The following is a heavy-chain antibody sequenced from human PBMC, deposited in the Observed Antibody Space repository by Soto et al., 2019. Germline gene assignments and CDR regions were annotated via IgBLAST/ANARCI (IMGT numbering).Heavy chain of an antibody. CDR1: GFTFSSYG. CDR2: ISYDGSNK. CDR3: AKEARGSSSWDPFDY. D-gene: IGHD6-13*01. Sequence: GGSLRLSCAASGFTFSSYGMHWVRQAPGKGLEWVAVISYDGSNKYYADSVKGRFTISRDNSKNTLYLQMNSLRAEDTAVYYCAKEARGSSSWDPFDYWGQGTLVTVSS. J-gene: IGHJ4*02. V-gene: IGHV3-30*18.